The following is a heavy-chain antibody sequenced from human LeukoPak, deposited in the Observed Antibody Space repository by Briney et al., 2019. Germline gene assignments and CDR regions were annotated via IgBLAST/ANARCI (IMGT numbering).Heavy chain of an antibody. D-gene: IGHD2-2*01. V-gene: IGHV3-21*01. CDR1: GFTFSGYS. J-gene: IGHJ4*02. CDR3: ARDPHCSNTICYVDY. Sequence: PGGSLRLSCAAPGFTFSGYSMNWVRQAPGKGLEWVSSISSSSSYIYYADSVKGRFTISRDNAKNPLYLQMNTLRAEDTAVYYCARDPHCSNTICYVDYWGQGTLVTVSS. CDR2: ISSSSSYI.